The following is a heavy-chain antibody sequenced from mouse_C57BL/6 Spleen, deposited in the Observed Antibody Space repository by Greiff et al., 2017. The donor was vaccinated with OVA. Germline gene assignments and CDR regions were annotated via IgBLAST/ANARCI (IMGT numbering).Heavy chain of an antibody. J-gene: IGHJ2*01. Sequence: EVKLMESGGGLVKPGGSLKLSCAASGFTFSSYAMSWVRQTPEKRLEWVATISDGGSYTYYPDNVKGRFTISRDNAKNTLDLQMSHLKSEDTAMYYCARERSSFDYWGQGTTLTVSS. CDR1: GFTFSSYA. CDR3: ARERSSFDY. D-gene: IGHD1-1*01. V-gene: IGHV5-4*01. CDR2: ISDGGSYT.